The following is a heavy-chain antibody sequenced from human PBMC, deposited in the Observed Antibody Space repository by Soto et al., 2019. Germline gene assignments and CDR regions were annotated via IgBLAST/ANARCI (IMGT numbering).Heavy chain of an antibody. Sequence: QVQLVQSGAEVKKPGASVKVSCKAYGYTFTSYDINWVRQATGQGLEWMGWMNPNSGNTGYAQKFQGRVTMTRNNSISTAYMELSSLRSEDTAVYYCARGVGYFDWLFEYNWFDPWGQGTLVTVSS. CDR1: GYTFTSYD. V-gene: IGHV1-8*01. CDR2: MNPNSGNT. CDR3: ARGVGYFDWLFEYNWFDP. D-gene: IGHD3-9*01. J-gene: IGHJ5*02.